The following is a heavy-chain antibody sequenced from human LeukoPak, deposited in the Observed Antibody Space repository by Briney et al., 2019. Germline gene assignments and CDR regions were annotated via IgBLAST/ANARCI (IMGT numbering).Heavy chain of an antibody. CDR2: IFYTGTT. Sequence: SETLSLTCAVSGGSITSYYWSWIRQSPGKGLEWIGSIFYTGTTNYNPSLKSRVTISVDTSKNQFFLKLRSVATEDTAAYFCARARWSPYYFDNWGQGTLVTVSS. CDR1: GGSITSYY. CDR3: ARARWSPYYFDN. V-gene: IGHV4-59*01. D-gene: IGHD6-13*01. J-gene: IGHJ4*02.